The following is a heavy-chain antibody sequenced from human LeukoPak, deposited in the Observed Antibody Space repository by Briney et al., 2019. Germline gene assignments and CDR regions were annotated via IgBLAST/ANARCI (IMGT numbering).Heavy chain of an antibody. J-gene: IGHJ6*02. D-gene: IGHD4-11*01. CDR2: MNPNSGNT. CDR1: GYTFTSYD. V-gene: IGHV1-8*01. Sequence: ASVKVSCKASGYTFTSYDINWVRQATGQGLEWMGWMNPNSGNTGYAQKFQGRVTMTRNTSISTAYMELSSLRSEDTAVYYCAERSYSDYYYGMDVWGQGTTVTVSS. CDR3: AERSYSDYYYGMDV.